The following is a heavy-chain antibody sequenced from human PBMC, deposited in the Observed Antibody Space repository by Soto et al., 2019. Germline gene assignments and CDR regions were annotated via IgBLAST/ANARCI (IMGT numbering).Heavy chain of an antibody. CDR2: IWYDGSNR. V-gene: IGHV3-33*01. Sequence: QVQLVESGGGVVQPGRSLTLSCAASGFTFSSYGMDWVRQAPGKGLEWVAVIWYDGSNRYYADSVKGRFTISRDNSKNTLNLQMNSLRAEDSAVYYCARGDVISIAAPYYSYYGMDVWGQGTTVTVSS. CDR1: GFTFSSYG. D-gene: IGHD6-13*01. CDR3: ARGDVISIAAPYYSYYGMDV. J-gene: IGHJ6*02.